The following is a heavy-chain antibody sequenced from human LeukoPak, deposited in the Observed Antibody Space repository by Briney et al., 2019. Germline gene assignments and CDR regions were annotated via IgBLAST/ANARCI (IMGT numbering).Heavy chain of an antibody. J-gene: IGHJ5*02. CDR3: ASGSAPYYDILTGTTFDP. D-gene: IGHD3-9*01. CDR1: GGTFSSYA. CDR2: IIPIFGTA. V-gene: IGHV1-69*01. Sequence: SVKVSCKASGGTFSSYAISWVRQAPGQGLEWMGGIIPIFGTANYAQKFQGRVTITADESTSTAYMELSSLRSEDTAVYYCASGSAPYYDILTGTTFDPWGQGTLVTVSS.